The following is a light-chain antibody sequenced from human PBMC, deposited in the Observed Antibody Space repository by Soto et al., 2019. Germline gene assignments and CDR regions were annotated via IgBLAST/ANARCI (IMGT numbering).Light chain of an antibody. CDR3: MCYAGGNNWV. V-gene: IGLV2-8*01. CDR1: SSDVGTHGY. CDR2: DVT. J-gene: IGLJ3*02. Sequence: QSALTQPPSASGSPGQSVTISCTGTSSDVGTHGYVSWYQQHAGKAPKLMIYDVTKRPSGVPDRFSGSNSANTASLTVSGLQAEDEADYYCMCYAGGNNWVFGGGTKVTVL.